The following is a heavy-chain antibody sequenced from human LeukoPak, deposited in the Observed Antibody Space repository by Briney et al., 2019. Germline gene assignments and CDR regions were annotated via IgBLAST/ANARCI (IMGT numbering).Heavy chain of an antibody. D-gene: IGHD2/OR15-2a*01. CDR3: AKGIKSPGDP. CDR2: IGSDGST. CDR1: GFTFSSYA. V-gene: IGHV3-23*01. J-gene: IGHJ5*02. Sequence: GGSLRLSCAASGFTFSSYAMTWVRQAPGKGLEWVSAIGSDGSTYYADSVKGRFTISRDNSKNTLYLEMNSLRADDTAIYYCAKGIKSPGDPWGQGTLVTVSS.